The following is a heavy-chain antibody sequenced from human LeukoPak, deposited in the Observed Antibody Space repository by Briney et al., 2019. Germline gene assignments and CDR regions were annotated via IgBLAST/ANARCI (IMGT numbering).Heavy chain of an antibody. V-gene: IGHV4-34*01. CDR1: GGSFSGYY. CDR3: ARTTVTNYDAFDY. J-gene: IGHJ4*02. D-gene: IGHD4-17*01. CDR2: IKHSGST. Sequence: PSETLSLTCAVYGGSFSGYYWSWIRQPPGKGLERIGEIKHSGSTNYNPSLKSRVTISVDTSKNQFSLKLSSVTAADTAVYYCARTTVTNYDAFDYWGQGTLVTVSS.